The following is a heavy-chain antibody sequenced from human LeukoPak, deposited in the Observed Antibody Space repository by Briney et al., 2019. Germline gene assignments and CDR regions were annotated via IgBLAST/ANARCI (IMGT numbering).Heavy chain of an antibody. CDR1: GGSISSSSYY. CDR2: IYYSGST. Sequence: NPSETLSLTCTVSGGSISSSSYYWGWIRQPPGKGPEWIGSIYYSGSTYYNPSLKSRVTISVDTSKNQFSLKLSSVTAADTAVYYCARRRGYYFDYWGQGTLVTVSS. J-gene: IGHJ4*02. CDR3: ARRRGYYFDY. V-gene: IGHV4-39*01.